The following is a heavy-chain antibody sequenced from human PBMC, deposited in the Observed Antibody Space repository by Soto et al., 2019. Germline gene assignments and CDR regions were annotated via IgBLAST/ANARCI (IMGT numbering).Heavy chain of an antibody. V-gene: IGHV3-49*04. CDR3: TRQIITMIVGNNWFDP. CDR1: GFTFGDYA. CDR2: IRSKAYGGTT. Sequence: GGSLRLSCTASGFTFGDYAMSWVRQAPGKGLEWVGFIRSKAYGGTTEYAASVKGRFTISRDDSKSIAYLQMNSLKTEDTAVYYCTRQIITMIVGNNWFDPWGQGTLVTVSS. J-gene: IGHJ5*02. D-gene: IGHD3-22*01.